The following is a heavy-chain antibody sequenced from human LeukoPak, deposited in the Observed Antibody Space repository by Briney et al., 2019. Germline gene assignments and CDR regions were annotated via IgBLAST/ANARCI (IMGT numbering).Heavy chain of an antibody. CDR3: ARVDSSSWYSEYYFDY. J-gene: IGHJ4*02. CDR2: SYSGGST. V-gene: IGHV3-53*01. D-gene: IGHD6-13*01. CDR1: GFTVSSNY. Sequence: PGGSLRLSCAASGFTVSSNYMSWVRQAPGKGLEWVSVSYSGGSTYYADSVKGRFTISRDNSKNTLYLQMNGLRAEDTAVDYCARVDSSSWYSEYYFDYWGQGTLVTVSS.